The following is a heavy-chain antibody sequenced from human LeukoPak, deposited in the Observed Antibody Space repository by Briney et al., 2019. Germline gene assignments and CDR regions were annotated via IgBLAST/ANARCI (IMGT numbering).Heavy chain of an antibody. CDR2: IYPGDSDT. Sequence: GESLKISCKGSGYSFTSYWIGWVRQMPGKGLEWMGIIYPGDSDTRYSPSFQGQVTISADKSISTAYLQWSSLKASDTAMYYCARHVLTRAYCSSTSCYLSPHYYYYMDVWGKGTTVTISS. D-gene: IGHD2-2*01. V-gene: IGHV5-51*01. J-gene: IGHJ6*03. CDR3: ARHVLTRAYCSSTSCYLSPHYYYYMDV. CDR1: GYSFTSYW.